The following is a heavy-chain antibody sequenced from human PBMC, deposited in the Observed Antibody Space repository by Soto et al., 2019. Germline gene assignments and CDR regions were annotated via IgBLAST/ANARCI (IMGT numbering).Heavy chain of an antibody. Sequence: GGSLRLSCAASGFTFSSYAMSWVRQAPGKGLEWVSAISGSGGSTYYADSVKGRFTISRDNSKNTLYLQMNSLRAEDTAVYYCAKDFFSGIVVVVAATGFDPWGQGTLVTVSS. D-gene: IGHD2-15*01. J-gene: IGHJ5*02. CDR3: AKDFFSGIVVVVAATGFDP. CDR2: ISGSGGST. CDR1: GFTFSSYA. V-gene: IGHV3-23*01.